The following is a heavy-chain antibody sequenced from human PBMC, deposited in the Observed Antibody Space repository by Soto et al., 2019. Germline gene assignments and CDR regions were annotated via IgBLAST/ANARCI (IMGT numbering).Heavy chain of an antibody. D-gene: IGHD2-2*01. V-gene: IGHV3-23*01. J-gene: IGHJ6*03. CDR2: ISGSGGST. CDR1: GFTFSSYA. Sequence: GGSLRLSCAASGFTFSSYAMSWVRQAPGKGLEWVSAISGSGGSTYYADSVKGRFTISRDNSKNTLYLQMNSLRAEDTAVYYCAKAVVPAATTYYYYYMDVWGKGTTVTVSS. CDR3: AKAVVPAATTYYYYYMDV.